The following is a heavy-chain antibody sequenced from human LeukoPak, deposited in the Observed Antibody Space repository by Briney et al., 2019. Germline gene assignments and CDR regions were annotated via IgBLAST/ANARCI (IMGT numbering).Heavy chain of an antibody. CDR1: GFTFSSYA. CDR3: ASSQQWLVFQH. V-gene: IGHV3-30*14. Sequence: SGRSLRLSCAASGFTFSSYAIHWVRQVPGKGLEWVAVISYDGSNKKYADSVKGRFTLSRDNSKNTLYLQMNSLRAEDTAVYYCASSQQWLVFQHWGQGSLVAVSS. D-gene: IGHD6-19*01. CDR2: ISYDGSNK. J-gene: IGHJ1*01.